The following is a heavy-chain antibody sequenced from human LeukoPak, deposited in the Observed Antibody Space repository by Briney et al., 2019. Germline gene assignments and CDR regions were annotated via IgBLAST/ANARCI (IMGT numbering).Heavy chain of an antibody. D-gene: IGHD1-14*01. V-gene: IGHV4-59*12. CDR1: GGSISSYY. CDR3: ARGKPPVAGTSRWFDP. Sequence: PSETLSLTCTVSGGSISSYYWSWIRQPPGKGLEWIGYIYYSGSTNYNPSLKSRVTISVDTSKNQFSLKLSSVTAADTAVYYCARGKPPVAGTSRWFDPWGQGTLVTVSS. J-gene: IGHJ5*02. CDR2: IYYSGST.